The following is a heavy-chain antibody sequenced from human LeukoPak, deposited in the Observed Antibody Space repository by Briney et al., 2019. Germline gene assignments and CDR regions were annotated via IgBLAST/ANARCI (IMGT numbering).Heavy chain of an antibody. CDR3: AKDPTRVPGAFDI. CDR2: IRYDGSNK. D-gene: IGHD3-10*01. CDR1: GFTFSSYG. Sequence: PGGSLRISCAASGFTFSSYGMHLGRQAPGKGLGGVAFIRYDGSNKYYADSVKGRFTISRDNSKNTLYLQMNSLRAEDTAVYYCAKDPTRVPGAFDIWGQGTMVTVSS. V-gene: IGHV3-30*02. J-gene: IGHJ3*02.